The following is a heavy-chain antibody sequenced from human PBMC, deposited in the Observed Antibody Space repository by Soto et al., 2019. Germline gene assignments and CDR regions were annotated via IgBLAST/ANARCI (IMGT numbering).Heavy chain of an antibody. CDR2: IHYSGST. D-gene: IGHD2-8*01. CDR3: ASTKAETWYFYY. Sequence: QLQLQESGPGLVKPSETLSLTCTVSGDSISITSYYWGWVRQPPGKGLEWIGSIHYSGSTHNNPSLQSQLTISGDASKQQCSLKLRSVAAADTAVEYWASTKAETWYFYYWGQGTMVTVSS. CDR1: GDSISITSYY. J-gene: IGHJ4*02. V-gene: IGHV4-39*01.